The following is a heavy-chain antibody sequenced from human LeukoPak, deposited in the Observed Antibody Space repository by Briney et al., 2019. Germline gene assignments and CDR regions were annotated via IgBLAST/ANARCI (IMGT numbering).Heavy chain of an antibody. J-gene: IGHJ4*02. V-gene: IGHV3-7*01. CDR1: GFTFSTYW. CDR2: IKGDGSEK. D-gene: IGHD6-19*01. CDR3: ARALAEAGTGY. Sequence: GGSLRLSCAASGFTFSTYWMNWVRQAPGKGLEWVANIKGDGSEKYYVDSLKGRFTISRDNAKNLLYLQMNSLRVEDMGVYYCARALAEAGTGYWGQGILVTVSS.